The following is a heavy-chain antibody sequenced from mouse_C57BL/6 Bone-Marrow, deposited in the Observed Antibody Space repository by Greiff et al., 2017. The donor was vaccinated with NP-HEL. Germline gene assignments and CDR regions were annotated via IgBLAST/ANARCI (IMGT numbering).Heavy chain of an antibody. CDR2: INYDGSST. CDR1: GFTFSDYY. CDR3: ARDQLGRRAMDY. V-gene: IGHV5-16*01. Sequence: EVQLMESEGGLVQPGSSMKLSCTASGFTFSDYYMAWVRQVPEKGLEWVANINYDGSSTYYLDSLKSRFIISRDNAKNILYLQMSSLKSEDTATYYCARDQLGRRAMDYWGQGTSVTVSS. D-gene: IGHD4-1*02. J-gene: IGHJ4*01.